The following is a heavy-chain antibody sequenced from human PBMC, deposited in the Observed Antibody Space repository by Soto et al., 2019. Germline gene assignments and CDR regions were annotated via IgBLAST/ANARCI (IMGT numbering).Heavy chain of an antibody. D-gene: IGHD6-19*01. CDR3: ARAYSSGWRLFAH. Sequence: EVQLVESGGALVQPGRSLRLSCAASGFSFSSYDMHWVRQAGGRGLEWVSTIGTAGDTYYQGSVEGRFTISSEDAKNSLYLQMNSLRDGDTAVYFCARAYSSGWRLFAHRGQGTLVTVSS. J-gene: IGHJ4*02. CDR1: GFSFSSYD. V-gene: IGHV3-13*04. CDR2: IGTAGDT.